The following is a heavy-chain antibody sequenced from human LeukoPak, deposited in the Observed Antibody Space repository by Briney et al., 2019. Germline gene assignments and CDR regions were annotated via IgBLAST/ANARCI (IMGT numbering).Heavy chain of an antibody. J-gene: IGHJ4*02. V-gene: IGHV3-21*01. CDR3: VRDLGEIQLWSSYYFDS. D-gene: IGHD5-18*01. Sequence: PGGSLRLSCAASGFIFSDYSMNWVRQAPGKGLEWVSSISSSGSYIYYADSMQGRFTISRDNAKNSLFLQMSSLRAEDTAVYYCVRDLGEIQLWSSYYFDSWGQGTLVTVFS. CDR2: ISSSGSYI. CDR1: GFIFSDYS.